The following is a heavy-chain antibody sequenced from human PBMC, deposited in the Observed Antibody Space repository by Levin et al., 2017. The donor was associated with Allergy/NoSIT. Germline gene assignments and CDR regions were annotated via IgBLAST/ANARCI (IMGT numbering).Heavy chain of an antibody. CDR3: AKDPGSGWYRYFDL. CDR1: EFTFRNYG. Sequence: GESLKISCVASEFTFRNYGMHWVRQAPGKGLEWVAVILYDGSNEYYADSVKGRFTISRDNSKNTLYLQMNRLTVEDSAVYYCAKDPGSGWYRYFDLWVRGTLVTVSS. D-gene: IGHD6-19*01. V-gene: IGHV3-30*18. J-gene: IGHJ2*01. CDR2: ILYDGSNE.